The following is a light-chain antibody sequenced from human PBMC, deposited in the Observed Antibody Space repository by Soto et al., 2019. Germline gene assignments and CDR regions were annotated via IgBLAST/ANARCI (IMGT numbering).Light chain of an antibody. J-gene: IGLJ3*02. CDR3: SAYTARITISGG. CDR2: DVD. CDR1: SSDIGGYNH. V-gene: IGLV2-14*03. Sequence: QSALTQPTSVSGSPGQSITISCTGVSSDIGGYNHVSWYQQHPGNVPRLIIYDVDNRPLGISNRFSGSQSGNTASLSISGLQAEDAAAYYCSAYTARITISGGFGGATKGTVL.